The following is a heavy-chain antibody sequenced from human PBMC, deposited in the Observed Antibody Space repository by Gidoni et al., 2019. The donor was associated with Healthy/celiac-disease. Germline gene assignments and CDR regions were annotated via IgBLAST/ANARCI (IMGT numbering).Heavy chain of an antibody. Sequence: QVQLVESGGGVVQPGRSLRLSCAASGFTFSSYGMHGVRQAPGKGLEWVAVIWYDGSNKYYADSVKGRFTISRDNSKNTLYLQMNSLRAEDTAVYYCARDRRTDYYDSSGYFDYWGQGTLVTVSS. CDR2: IWYDGSNK. V-gene: IGHV3-33*01. D-gene: IGHD3-22*01. CDR3: ARDRRTDYYDSSGYFDY. CDR1: GFTFSSYG. J-gene: IGHJ4*02.